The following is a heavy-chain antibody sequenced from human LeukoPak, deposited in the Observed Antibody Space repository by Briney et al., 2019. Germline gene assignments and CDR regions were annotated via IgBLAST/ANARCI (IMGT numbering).Heavy chain of an antibody. D-gene: IGHD2-2*01. V-gene: IGHV1-2*02. Sequence: ASVKVSCKASGYTFTGYYMHWVRQAPGQGLEWMGWINPNSGGTNYAQKFQGRVTMTRDTSISTAYMELSRLRSDDTAVYYCARVKEDIVVVPAATDNYYYYYMDVWGKGTTVTVSS. CDR3: ARVKEDIVVVPAATDNYYYYYMDV. J-gene: IGHJ6*03. CDR2: INPNSGGT. CDR1: GYTFTGYY.